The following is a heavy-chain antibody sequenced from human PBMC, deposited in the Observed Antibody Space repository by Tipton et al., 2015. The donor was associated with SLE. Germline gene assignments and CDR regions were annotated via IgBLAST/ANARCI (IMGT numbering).Heavy chain of an antibody. V-gene: IGHV4-39*07. CDR1: GGSISSSSYY. Sequence: TLSLTCTVSGGSISSSSYYWSWIRQSPGKGLEWIGDVGHSGSTHHNPSLKSRVSMSADTSKNQFSLKLNSVIAADTAVYFCARGGTSSGEAFDYWGQGALVTVTS. J-gene: IGHJ4*02. D-gene: IGHD6-6*01. CDR3: ARGGTSSGEAFDY. CDR2: VGHSGST.